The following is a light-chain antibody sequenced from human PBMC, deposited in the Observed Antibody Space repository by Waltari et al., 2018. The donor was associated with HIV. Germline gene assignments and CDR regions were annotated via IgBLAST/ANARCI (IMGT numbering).Light chain of an antibody. J-gene: IGLJ3*02. CDR1: NPNSGNNY. V-gene: IGLV1-47*01. CDR3: AAWDDSLRGV. CDR2: RNN. Sequence: QSMLTQPPSASGTPGQRVTLSCSGSNPNSGNNYVSWCQQFPVLAPKPLIYRNNQRPSGVSDRFSGSKSGTSASLAISGLRSEDEADYYCAAWDDSLRGVFGGGTRLTVL.